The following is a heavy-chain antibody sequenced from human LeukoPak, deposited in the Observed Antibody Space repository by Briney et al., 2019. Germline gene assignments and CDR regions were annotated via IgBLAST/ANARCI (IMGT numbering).Heavy chain of an antibody. V-gene: IGHV4-4*02. Sequence: SETLSLTCAVSGGPISNSNWWSWVRQPPGKGLEWIGEIYHSGTTNYNPSLKSRVTISVDKSKNQFSLKLNSVTAADTVVYYCAINPGVAAAGTADYWGQGILVTVSS. CDR3: AINPGVAAAGTADY. D-gene: IGHD6-13*01. CDR1: GGPISNSNW. J-gene: IGHJ4*02. CDR2: IYHSGTT.